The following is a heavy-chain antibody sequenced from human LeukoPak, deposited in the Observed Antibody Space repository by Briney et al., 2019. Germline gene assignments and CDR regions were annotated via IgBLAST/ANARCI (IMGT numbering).Heavy chain of an antibody. Sequence: PGGSLRLSCAASGFTFSSYSMNWVRQAPGKGLEWVANIKQDGSEKYYVDSVKGRFTISRDNAKNSLYLQMNSLRAEDTAVYYCAREREYYYGSGSKDYWGQGTLVTVSS. CDR1: GFTFSSYS. D-gene: IGHD3-10*01. J-gene: IGHJ4*02. V-gene: IGHV3-7*01. CDR2: IKQDGSEK. CDR3: AREREYYYGSGSKDY.